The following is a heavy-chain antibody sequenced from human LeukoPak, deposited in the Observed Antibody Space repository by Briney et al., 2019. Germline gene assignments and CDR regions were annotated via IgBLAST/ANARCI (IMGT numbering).Heavy chain of an antibody. CDR3: ARGSSTLGTFDI. CDR2: INPSSGGT. V-gene: IGHV1-2*02. J-gene: IGHJ3*02. CDR1: GYTFTVFY. Sequence: ASVKVSCKASGYTFTVFYMYWVRQAPGQGLEWMGWINPSSGGTNYPQNFQGRVTMTRDTSISTAYMELSRLRSDDTAVYYCARGSSTLGTFDIWGQGTMVTVSS. D-gene: IGHD2-2*01.